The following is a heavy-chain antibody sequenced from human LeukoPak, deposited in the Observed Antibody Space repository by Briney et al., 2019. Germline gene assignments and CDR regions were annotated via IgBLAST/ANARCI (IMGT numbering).Heavy chain of an antibody. CDR3: ARGPPIAACLDY. CDR1: GGSFSGYY. D-gene: IGHD6-6*01. CDR2: INHSGST. V-gene: IGHV4-34*01. Sequence: SETLSLTCAVYGGSFSGYYWSWIRQPPGKGLEWIGEINHSGSTNYNPSLKSRVTISVDTSKNQFSLKLSSVTAADTAAYYCARGPPIAACLDYWGQGTLVTVSS. J-gene: IGHJ4*02.